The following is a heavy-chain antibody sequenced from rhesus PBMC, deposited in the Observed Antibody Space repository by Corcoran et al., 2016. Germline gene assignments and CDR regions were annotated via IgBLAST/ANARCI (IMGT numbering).Heavy chain of an antibody. V-gene: IGHV1S2*01. CDR1: GYTLTDYF. CDR2: INPYNGNT. J-gene: IGHJ2*01. D-gene: IGHD3-28*01. CDR3: ARDPSITMIVVITQKWYFDL. Sequence: QVQLVQSGAEVKKPGSSVKVSCKASGYTLTDYFMHWVRQAPRQGLEWMRWINPYNGNTKYAQKFQGRFTMTRDTSTSTAYMELSSLRSEDTAVYYCARDPSITMIVVITQKWYFDLWGPGTPITISS.